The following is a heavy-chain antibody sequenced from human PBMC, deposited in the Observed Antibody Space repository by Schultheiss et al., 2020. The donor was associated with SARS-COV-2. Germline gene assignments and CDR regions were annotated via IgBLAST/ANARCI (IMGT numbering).Heavy chain of an antibody. D-gene: IGHD3-10*01. Sequence: GESLKISCAASGFTFSSYSMNWVRQAPGKGLEWVSSISSSSSYIYYADSVKGRFTISRDNAKNSLYLQMNSLRAEDTAVYYCARAGYYGSGSYYNDDYYYYYGMDVWGQGTTVTVSS. CDR2: ISSSSSYI. CDR3: ARAGYYGSGSYYNDDYYYYYGMDV. CDR1: GFTFSSYS. J-gene: IGHJ6*02. V-gene: IGHV3-21*01.